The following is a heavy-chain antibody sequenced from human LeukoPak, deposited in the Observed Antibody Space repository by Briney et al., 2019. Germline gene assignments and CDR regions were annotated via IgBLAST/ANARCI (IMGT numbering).Heavy chain of an antibody. Sequence: ASVKVSCKASRYTFTGYYMHWVRQAPGQGLEWMGWINPNSGGTNYAQNFQGRVTMTRDTSISTAYMELSSLISDDTAVYYCARGRGNWALDYWGQGTLVTVSS. D-gene: IGHD3-16*01. CDR1: RYTFTGYY. J-gene: IGHJ4*02. CDR2: INPNSGGT. V-gene: IGHV1-2*02. CDR3: ARGRGNWALDY.